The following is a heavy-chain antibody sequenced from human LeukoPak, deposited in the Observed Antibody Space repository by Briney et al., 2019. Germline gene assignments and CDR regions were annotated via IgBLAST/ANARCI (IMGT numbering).Heavy chain of an antibody. Sequence: SETLSLTCTVSGGSISSHYWSWIRQPAGKGLEWIGRIYSSGSTNYNPSLKSRVAMSLDTSKNQFSLKLSSVTAADTAVYYCARDRNYNSGSYLYDAFDFWGQGTMVTVSS. J-gene: IGHJ3*01. D-gene: IGHD1-26*01. V-gene: IGHV4-4*07. CDR3: ARDRNYNSGSYLYDAFDF. CDR2: IYSSGST. CDR1: GGSISSHY.